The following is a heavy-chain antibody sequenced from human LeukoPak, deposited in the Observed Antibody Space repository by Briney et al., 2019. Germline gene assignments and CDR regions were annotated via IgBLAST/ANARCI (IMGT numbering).Heavy chain of an antibody. CDR2: ISYDGSNK. V-gene: IGHV3-30*04. Sequence: PGRSLRLSCAASGFTFSSYAMHWVRQAPGKGLEWVAVISYDGSNKYYADSVKGRFTISRDNSKNTLYLQMNSLGAEDTAVYYCARDHCDSSGYCHDYWGQGTLVTVSA. CDR1: GFTFSSYA. CDR3: ARDHCDSSGYCHDY. J-gene: IGHJ4*02. D-gene: IGHD3-22*01.